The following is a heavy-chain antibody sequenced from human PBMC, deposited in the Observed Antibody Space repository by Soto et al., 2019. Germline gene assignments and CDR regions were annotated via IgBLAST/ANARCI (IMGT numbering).Heavy chain of an antibody. J-gene: IGHJ6*02. Sequence: GGSLRLSCVASGFTFSNFGMHWVRQAPGKGLEWVAVISNDENIKQYADSVRGRFAISRDNSKNTLYLQMTSLRAEDTAVYYCARARDIVLMVYAQWTYGMDVWGQGTTVTVSS. V-gene: IGHV3-33*01. CDR3: ARARDIVLMVYAQWTYGMDV. CDR2: ISNDENIK. D-gene: IGHD2-8*01. CDR1: GFTFSNFG.